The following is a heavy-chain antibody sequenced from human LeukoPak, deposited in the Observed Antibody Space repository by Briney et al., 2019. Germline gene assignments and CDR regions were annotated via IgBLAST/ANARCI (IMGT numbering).Heavy chain of an antibody. V-gene: IGHV3-64*01. D-gene: IGHD4-17*01. CDR1: GFTFSSYA. Sequence: GGSLRLSCAASGFTFSSYAMHWVRQAPGKGLEYVLAINSNGGNTYYANSVRGRFTISRDNSKSTLYLQMGSLRAEDMAVYYCARIGDYGAFDIWGQGTMVTVSS. CDR2: INSNGGNT. J-gene: IGHJ3*02. CDR3: ARIGDYGAFDI.